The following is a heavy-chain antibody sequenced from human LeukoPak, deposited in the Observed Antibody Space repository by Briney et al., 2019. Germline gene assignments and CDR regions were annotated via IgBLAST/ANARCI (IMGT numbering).Heavy chain of an antibody. J-gene: IGHJ6*02. Sequence: GGSLRLSCAASGFTFSSYDMHWVRQAPGKGLEWVAIISYDGSNKYYADSVKGRFTISRDNSKNTLYLQMNSLRAEDTAVYYCAKSSGRYYYYYGRDVWGQGTTVTVSS. D-gene: IGHD1-26*01. CDR3: AKSSGRYYYYYGRDV. V-gene: IGHV3-30*18. CDR1: GFTFSSYD. CDR2: ISYDGSNK.